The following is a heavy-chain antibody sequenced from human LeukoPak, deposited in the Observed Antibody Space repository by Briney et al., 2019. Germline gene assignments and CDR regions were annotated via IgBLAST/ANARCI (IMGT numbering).Heavy chain of an antibody. V-gene: IGHV4-59*12. J-gene: IGHJ6*03. CDR1: GGSISSYY. CDR2: IYYSGST. CDR3: ARESYYYDSSGYQVYYMDV. Sequence: SETLSLTCTVSGGSISSYYWSWIRQPPGKGLEWIGYIYYSGSTNYNPSLKSRVTMSVDTSKNQFSLKLSSVTAADTAVYYCARESYYYDSSGYQVYYMDVWGKGTTVTVSS. D-gene: IGHD3-22*01.